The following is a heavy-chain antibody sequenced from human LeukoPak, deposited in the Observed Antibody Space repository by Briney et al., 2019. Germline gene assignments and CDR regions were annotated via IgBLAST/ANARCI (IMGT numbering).Heavy chain of an antibody. CDR2: INTSGGST. V-gene: IGHV1-46*01. D-gene: IGHD2-21*02. CDR3: AREASCGGDCYSVGAAFDI. J-gene: IGHJ3*02. CDR1: GYTFTGYY. Sequence: ASVKVSCKAPGYTFTGYYMHWVRQAPGQGLEWMGIINTSGGSTRYAQKFQGRVTMTRDTSTSTVYMELNSLRFDDTAVYYCAREASCGGDCYSVGAAFDIWGQGTMVTVSS.